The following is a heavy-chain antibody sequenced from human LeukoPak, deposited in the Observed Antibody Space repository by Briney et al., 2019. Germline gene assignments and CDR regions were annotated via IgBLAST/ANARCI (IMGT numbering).Heavy chain of an antibody. J-gene: IGHJ4*02. D-gene: IGHD2-2*01. Sequence: GGSLKLSCAASGLTFSGADMHWVRQASGKGLEWVGRIRTKGNRYATAYAASVKGRFTISRDNSKNTLYLQMNSLRAEDTAVYYCAKDRCSSTSCFFDYWGQGTLVTVSS. CDR2: IRTKGNRYAT. CDR1: GLTFSGAD. V-gene: IGHV3-73*01. CDR3: AKDRCSSTSCFFDY.